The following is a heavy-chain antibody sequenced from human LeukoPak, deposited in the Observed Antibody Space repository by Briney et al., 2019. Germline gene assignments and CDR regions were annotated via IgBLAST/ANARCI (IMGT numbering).Heavy chain of an antibody. CDR3: ARGPRPEVPVAAL. J-gene: IGHJ4*02. D-gene: IGHD6-19*01. CDR2: INHSGST. CDR1: GGSFSGYY. Sequence: SETLSLTCAVYGGSFSGYYWSWIRQPPGKGLEELGEINHSGSTNYNPSLKSRVTIPVDTSKNQFSLKLRSVTAADMAMYYCARGPRPEVPVAALWGQGTLVTVSS. V-gene: IGHV4-34*01.